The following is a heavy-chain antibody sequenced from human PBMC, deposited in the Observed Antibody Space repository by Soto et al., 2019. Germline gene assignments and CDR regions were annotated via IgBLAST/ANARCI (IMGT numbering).Heavy chain of an antibody. CDR2: ISSSSFSI. J-gene: IGHJ6*02. CDR3: ARNESSNIYGMDV. D-gene: IGHD6-6*01. CDR1: GFTFSSYS. Sequence: EVQLVESGGGVVKPGGSLRLSCAASGFTFSSYSMNWVRPAPGKGLEWVSSISSSSFSINYAASVKGRFSISRDNAQNSLHLQMNNLRAEDTAVYYCARNESSNIYGMDVWRQGPTVTASS. V-gene: IGHV3-21*01.